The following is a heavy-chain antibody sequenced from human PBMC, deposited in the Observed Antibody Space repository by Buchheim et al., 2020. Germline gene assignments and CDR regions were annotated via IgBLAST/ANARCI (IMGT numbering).Heavy chain of an antibody. J-gene: IGHJ5*02. CDR3: ARGGKIAVTTAAS. CDR1: GFTFSNYW. D-gene: IGHD6-19*01. CDR2: IKSDGSEK. Sequence: QLVESGGGLVQPGGSLRLSCAASGFTFSNYWMSWVRQAPGKGLEWVANIKSDGSEKYYVDSVKGRFTISRDNAKKQLYLQMNSLRDEDTAVYYCARGGKIAVTTAASWGRGTL. V-gene: IGHV3-7*03.